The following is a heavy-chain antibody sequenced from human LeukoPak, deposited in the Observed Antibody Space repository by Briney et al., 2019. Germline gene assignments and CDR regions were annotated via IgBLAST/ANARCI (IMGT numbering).Heavy chain of an antibody. CDR1: GGSFSGYY. J-gene: IGHJ6*03. CDR3: AREGSRQLYMDV. CDR2: INHSGST. V-gene: IGHV4-34*01. D-gene: IGHD2-2*01. Sequence: SETLSLTCAVYGGSFSGYYWSWIRQPPGKGLEWIGEINHSGSTNYNPSLKSRVTISVDTSKNQFSLKLSSVTAADTAVYYCAREGSRQLYMDVWGRGTTVTVSS.